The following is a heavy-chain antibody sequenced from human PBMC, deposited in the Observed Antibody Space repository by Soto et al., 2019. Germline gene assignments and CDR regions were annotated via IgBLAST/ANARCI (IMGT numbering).Heavy chain of an antibody. CDR2: IYYSGST. CDR3: SIISGSITETTYSHCMDV. D-gene: IGHD1-7*01. J-gene: IGHJ6*03. Sequence: SETLSLTCTVSGGSLSGSTYYRGWIRQNPGKGLEWIGSIYYSGSTYSNPSLESRVTISVDTSKNQFSLKLSSVTAADTAVYYCSIISGSITETTYSHCMDVWGEGTTVTGSS. CDR1: GGSLSGSTYY. V-gene: IGHV4-39*01.